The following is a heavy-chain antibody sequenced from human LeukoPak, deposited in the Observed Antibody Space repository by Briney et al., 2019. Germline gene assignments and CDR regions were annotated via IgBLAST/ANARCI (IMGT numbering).Heavy chain of an antibody. D-gene: IGHD3-22*01. CDR2: INPNSGGT. J-gene: IGHJ4*02. Sequence: GAPVKVSCKASGYTLTGYYMHWVRQAPGQGLEWMGWINPNSGGTNYAQKFQGRVTMTRGTSISTAYMELSRLRSDDTAVYYCARARYYDSSGYPSFDYWGQGTLVTVSS. V-gene: IGHV1-2*02. CDR1: GYTLTGYY. CDR3: ARARYYDSSGYPSFDY.